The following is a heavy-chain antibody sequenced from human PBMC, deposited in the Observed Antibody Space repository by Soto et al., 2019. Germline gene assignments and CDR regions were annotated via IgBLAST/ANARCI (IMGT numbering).Heavy chain of an antibody. J-gene: IGHJ4*02. V-gene: IGHV1-3*01. CDR2: INAGNGDS. CDR3: ARELQGLYYFDY. CDR1: EYTFSSYT. D-gene: IGHD4-4*01. Sequence: ASVKVSCQASEYTFSSYTLHWVRQAPGQRLEWMGWINAGNGDSKYSQKFQGRVSISRDTSASTASMELSSLTSEDTAVYYCARELQGLYYFDYWGQGTLVTVSS.